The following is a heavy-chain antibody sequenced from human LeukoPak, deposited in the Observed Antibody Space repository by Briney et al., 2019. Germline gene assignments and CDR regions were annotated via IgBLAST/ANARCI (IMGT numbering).Heavy chain of an antibody. D-gene: IGHD3-22*01. V-gene: IGHV4-38-2*02. CDR3: ASAQYYYDSGDYQCYFDC. Sequence: SETLSLTCTVSGYSISSGYYWGWIRQPPGKGLEWIGSIYHSGRTYYNPSLKSRVTISVDTSENQFSLKLSSVPAADTAVYYCASAQYYYDSGDYQCYFDCWGQGTLVTVSS. CDR1: GYSISSGYY. CDR2: IYHSGRT. J-gene: IGHJ4*02.